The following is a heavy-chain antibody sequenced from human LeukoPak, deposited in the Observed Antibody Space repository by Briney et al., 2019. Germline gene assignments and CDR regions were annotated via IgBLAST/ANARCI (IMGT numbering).Heavy chain of an antibody. CDR2: ISAYNGNT. CDR1: GYTFTSYG. J-gene: IGHJ4*02. D-gene: IGHD1-26*01. CDR3: ARVPTYSGSYDAYFDY. V-gene: IGHV1-18*01. Sequence: ASVEVSCKASGYTFTSYGISWVRQAPGQGLEWMGWISAYNGNTNHAQKLQGRVTMTTDTSTSTAYMELRSLRSDDTAVYYCARVPTYSGSYDAYFDYWGQGTLVTVSS.